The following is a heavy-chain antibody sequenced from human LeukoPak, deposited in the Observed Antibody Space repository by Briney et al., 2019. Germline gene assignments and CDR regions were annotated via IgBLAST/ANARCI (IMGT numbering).Heavy chain of an antibody. Sequence: GRSLRLSCAASGFTFSSYGMHWVRQAPGKGLECLGVIWYDGSNKYNADSVKGRFTISRDNSKNTLYLEMNSLRAEDTAVYYCARDKGRNVIWTLEYWGQGTLVTVSS. V-gene: IGHV3-33*01. J-gene: IGHJ4*02. CDR1: GFTFSSYG. CDR2: IWYDGSNK. CDR3: ARDKGRNVIWTLEY. D-gene: IGHD2-15*01.